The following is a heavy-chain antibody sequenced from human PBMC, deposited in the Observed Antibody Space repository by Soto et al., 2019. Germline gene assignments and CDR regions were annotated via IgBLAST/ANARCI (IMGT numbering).Heavy chain of an antibody. Sequence: QVQLVESGGGVVQPGRSLRLSCAASGFTFSSYGMHWVRQAPGKGLEWVAVISYDGSNKYYADSVKGRFTISRDNSKNTLYLQMNSLRAEDTAVYYCAKQGWPNYWGQGTLVTVSS. D-gene: IGHD2-15*01. V-gene: IGHV3-30*18. CDR3: AKQGWPNY. CDR2: ISYDGSNK. CDR1: GFTFSSYG. J-gene: IGHJ4*02.